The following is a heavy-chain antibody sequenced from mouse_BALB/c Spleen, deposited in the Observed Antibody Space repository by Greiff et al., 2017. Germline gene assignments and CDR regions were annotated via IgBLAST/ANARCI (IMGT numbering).Heavy chain of an antibody. J-gene: IGHJ3*01. CDR1: GYSITSDYA. Sequence: EVKVEESGPGLVKPSQSLSLTCTVTGYSITSDYAWNWIRQFPGNKLEWMGYISYSGSTSYNPSLKSRISITRDTSKNQFFLQLNSVTTEDTATFYCARGVRGFAYWGQGTLVTVSA. V-gene: IGHV3-2*02. D-gene: IGHD2-14*01. CDR3: ARGVRGFAY. CDR2: ISYSGST.